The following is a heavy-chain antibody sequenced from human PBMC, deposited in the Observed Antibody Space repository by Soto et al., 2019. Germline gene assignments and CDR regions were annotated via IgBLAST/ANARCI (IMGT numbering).Heavy chain of an antibody. CDR2: IYWDDNK. D-gene: IGHD2-15*01. CDR1: GVSLSTSAVG. J-gene: IGHJ5*01. CDR3: AHSAFGSWFAS. Sequence: QITLKESGPPLVKPTQTLTLTCTFSGVSLSTSAVGVGWIRQPPGKALEWLALIYWDDNKRYSPSLKSRLTITKDTSTNQVVLTMTNMDPVDSSTYYCAHSAFGSWFASWGQGTPVTVSS. V-gene: IGHV2-5*02.